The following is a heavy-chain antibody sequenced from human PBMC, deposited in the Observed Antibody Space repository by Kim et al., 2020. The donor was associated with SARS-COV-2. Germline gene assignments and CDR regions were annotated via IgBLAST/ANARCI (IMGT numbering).Heavy chain of an antibody. J-gene: IGHJ6*03. CDR3: ARGQRVYYDLLAGYYDPDHCYYMVV. CDR1: GFTFSSYA. Sequence: GGSLRPSCAASGFTFSSYAMHWVRQAPGKGLEYVSAISSNGGSTYYANSVKGRFTISRDNSKNTLYLQMGSLRAEDMAVYYCARGQRVYYDLLAGYYDPDHCYYMVVGGEGTTVAAAS. V-gene: IGHV3-64*01. CDR2: ISSNGGST. D-gene: IGHD3-9*01.